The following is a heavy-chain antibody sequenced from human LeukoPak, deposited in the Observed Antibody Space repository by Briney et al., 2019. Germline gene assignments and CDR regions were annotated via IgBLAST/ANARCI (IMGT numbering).Heavy chain of an antibody. CDR2: IYYSGST. J-gene: IGHJ6*03. Sequence: SETLSLTCTVSRGSISSSSYYWGWIRQPPGKGLEWIGSIYYSGSTYYNPSLKSRVTISVDTSKNQFSLKLNSVTAADTAVYYCARSTWGYYYYMDVWGKGTTVTVSS. D-gene: IGHD3-16*01. CDR1: RGSISSSSYY. V-gene: IGHV4-39*01. CDR3: ARSTWGYYYYMDV.